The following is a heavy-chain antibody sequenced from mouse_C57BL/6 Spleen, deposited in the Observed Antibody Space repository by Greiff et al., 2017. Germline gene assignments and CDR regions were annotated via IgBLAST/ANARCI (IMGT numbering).Heavy chain of an antibody. CDR1: GYSFTGYY. Sequence: VQLQQSGPELVKPGASVKISCKASGYSFTGYYMNWVKQSPEKSLEWIGEINPSTGGTTYNQKFKAKATLTVDKSSSTAYMQLKSLTSEDSAVYYCARNGNYVGFGYWGQGTTLTVSS. J-gene: IGHJ2*01. CDR3: ARNGNYVGFGY. V-gene: IGHV1-42*01. CDR2: INPSTGGT. D-gene: IGHD2-1*01.